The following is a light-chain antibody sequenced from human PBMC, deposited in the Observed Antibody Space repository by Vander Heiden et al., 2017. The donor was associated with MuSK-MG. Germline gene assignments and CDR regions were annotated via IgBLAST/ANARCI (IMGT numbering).Light chain of an antibody. CDR2: WAS. J-gene: IGKJ4*01. Sequence: DSVVTQPPDSLALSLGERATLNCKSSQRVLYSSNNKNSLGWYQLIRGLPPELLIYWASTRECGVPGRHSGPGPVTELRLSISILQAQHQAVYCSWWDDDPPPTFGAWAKVEIK. CDR1: QRVLYSSNNKNS. CDR3: WWDDDPPPT. V-gene: IGKV4-1*01.